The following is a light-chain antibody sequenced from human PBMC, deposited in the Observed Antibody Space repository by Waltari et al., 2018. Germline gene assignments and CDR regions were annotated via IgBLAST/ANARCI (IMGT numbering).Light chain of an antibody. CDR2: KVS. V-gene: IGKV1-5*03. Sequence: DIQMTQSPSTLSAPVTYRVTITCRASQSINNWLAWYQQKSGKAPKLLIYKVSYLASGVPSRFSGSGSGTEFTLTINSLQPGDIATYYCQQYNSYPWTFGQGTKVEIE. J-gene: IGKJ1*01. CDR1: QSINNW. CDR3: QQYNSYPWT.